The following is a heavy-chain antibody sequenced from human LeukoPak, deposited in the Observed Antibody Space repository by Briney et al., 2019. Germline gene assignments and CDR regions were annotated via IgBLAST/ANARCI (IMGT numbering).Heavy chain of an antibody. D-gene: IGHD5-18*01. Sequence: GGSLRLSCAASGFTFSNYEMNWVRQAPGKGLEWVSYISGSGSAIYYADSVKGRFTISRDNAKDSLYLQMNSLRAEDTAVYYCARVRSGYSHENYFDYWGQGTLVTVSS. V-gene: IGHV3-48*03. CDR1: GFTFSNYE. J-gene: IGHJ4*02. CDR3: ARVRSGYSHENYFDY. CDR2: ISGSGSAI.